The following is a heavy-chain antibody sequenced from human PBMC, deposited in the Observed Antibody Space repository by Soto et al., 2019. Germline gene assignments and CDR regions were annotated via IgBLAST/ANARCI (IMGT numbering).Heavy chain of an antibody. J-gene: IGHJ2*01. CDR3: ARVGLELRSWYFDL. D-gene: IGHD1-7*01. CDR1: GGSISSGGYS. CDR2: IYHSGST. V-gene: IGHV4-30-2*01. Sequence: QLQLQESGSGLVKPSQTLSLTCAVSGGSISSGGYSWSWIRQPPGKGLEWIGYIYHSGSTYYNPSLKSRVTISVDRSKIQFSLKLSSVTAAVTAVYYCARVGLELRSWYFDLWGRGTLVTVSS.